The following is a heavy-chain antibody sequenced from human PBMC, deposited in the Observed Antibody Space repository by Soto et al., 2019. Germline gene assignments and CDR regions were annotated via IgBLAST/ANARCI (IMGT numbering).Heavy chain of an antibody. CDR1: GFTFSSYA. CDR2: ISSNGGST. V-gene: IGHV3-64D*08. Sequence: GGSLRLSCSASGFTFSSYAMHWVRQAPGKGLEYVSAISSNGGSTYYADSVKGRFTISRDNSKNTLYLQMSSLRAEDTAVYYCVKFPTDSSSSYHYYGMDVWGQGTTVTVSS. CDR3: VKFPTDSSSSYHYYGMDV. J-gene: IGHJ6*02. D-gene: IGHD6-6*01.